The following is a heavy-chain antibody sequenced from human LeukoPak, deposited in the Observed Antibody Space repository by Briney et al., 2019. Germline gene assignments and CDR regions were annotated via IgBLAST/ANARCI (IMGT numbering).Heavy chain of an antibody. CDR1: GFIFSSLA. V-gene: IGHV3-23*01. J-gene: IGHJ4*02. CDR3: AKQFLGAN. D-gene: IGHD4/OR15-4a*01. CDR2: INAVGANT. Sequence: HPGGSLRLSCAASGFIFSSLAMTWVRQAPGKGLEWVSTINAVGANTYYADSVKGRFTVSRDNSRNTLYLQMNSLRAEDTAVYYCAKQFLGANWGQGTLVIVSS.